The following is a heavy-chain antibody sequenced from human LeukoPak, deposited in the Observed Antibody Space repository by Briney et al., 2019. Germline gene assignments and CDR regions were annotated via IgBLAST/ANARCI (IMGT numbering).Heavy chain of an antibody. J-gene: IGHJ4*02. Sequence: GGSLRLSCAASGFTFRNAWMSWVRQAPGKGLEWVGRIKSKTDGGTTDYAAPVKGRFTISRDDSKNTLYLQMNSLKTEDTAVYYCTTDVCGSHPKESDYWGQGTLVTVSS. D-gene: IGHD1-26*01. CDR1: GFTFRNAW. V-gene: IGHV3-15*01. CDR3: TTDVCGSHPKESDY. CDR2: IKSKTDGGTT.